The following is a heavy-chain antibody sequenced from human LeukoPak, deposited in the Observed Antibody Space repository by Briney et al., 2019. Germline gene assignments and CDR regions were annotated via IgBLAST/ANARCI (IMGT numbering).Heavy chain of an antibody. J-gene: IGHJ3*02. V-gene: IGHV4-4*07. CDR1: GGSIFGYY. CDR2: LYTSGST. D-gene: IGHD3-16*01. Sequence: SETLSLTCTVSGGSIFGYYWSWVRQPAGKGLEWIGRLYTSGSTNYNPSLKSRVTMSVDTSKNQFSLKLSSVTAADTAVYYCARGGGSNRSNNALDIWGQGTMVTVSS. CDR3: ARGGGSNRSNNALDI.